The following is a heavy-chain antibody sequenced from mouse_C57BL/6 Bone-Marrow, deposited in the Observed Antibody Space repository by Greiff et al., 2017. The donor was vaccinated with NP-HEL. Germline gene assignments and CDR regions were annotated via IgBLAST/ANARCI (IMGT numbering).Heavy chain of an antibody. CDR1: GYSFTSYY. V-gene: IGHV1-66*01. Sequence: QVQLQQSGPELVKPGASVKISCKASGYSFTSYYIHWVKQRPGQGLEWIGWIYPGSGNPKYNEKFKGKATLTADTSSSTAYMQLSSLTSEDSAVYYCAREGGLYDYDGYWYFDVWGTGTTVTVSS. CDR3: AREGGLYDYDGYWYFDV. J-gene: IGHJ1*03. D-gene: IGHD2-4*01. CDR2: IYPGSGNP.